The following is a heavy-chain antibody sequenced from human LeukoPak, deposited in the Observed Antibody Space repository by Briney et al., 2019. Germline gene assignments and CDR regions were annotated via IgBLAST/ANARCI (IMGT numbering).Heavy chain of an antibody. CDR1: GFTFSSYE. V-gene: IGHV3-48*02. D-gene: IGHD4-17*01. CDR2: ISSSSSTI. J-gene: IGHJ4*02. Sequence: GGSLRLSCAASGFTFSSYEMNWVRQAPGKGLEWVSYISSSSSTIYYADSVKGRFTISRDNAKNSLYLQMSSLRDEDTAVYYCASLMTTVYYFDYWGQGTLVTVSS. CDR3: ASLMTTVYYFDY.